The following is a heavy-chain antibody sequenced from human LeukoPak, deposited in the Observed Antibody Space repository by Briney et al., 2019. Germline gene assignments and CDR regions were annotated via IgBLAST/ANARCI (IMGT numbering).Heavy chain of an antibody. CDR3: ARGAYPDAFDI. J-gene: IGHJ3*02. V-gene: IGHV4-59*01. D-gene: IGHD2-21*01. CDR2: IYYSGST. CDR1: GGSISSYY. Sequence: SETLSLTCTVSGGSISSYYWSWIRQPPGKGLEWIGYIYYSGSTNYNPSLKSRVTISVDTSKSQFSLKLSSVTAADTAVYYCARGAYPDAFDIWGQGTMVTVSS.